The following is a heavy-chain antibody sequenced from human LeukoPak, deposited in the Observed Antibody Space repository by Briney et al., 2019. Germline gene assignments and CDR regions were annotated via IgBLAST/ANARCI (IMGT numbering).Heavy chain of an antibody. Sequence: ASVTVSCKASGYTFTSYAMHWVRQAPGQRLEWMGWINAGNGNTKYSQKFQGRVTITRDTSASTAYMELSSLRSEDTAVYYCAREMPAAGPAIDYWGQGTLVTVSS. CDR1: GYTFTSYA. V-gene: IGHV1-3*01. CDR2: INAGNGNT. D-gene: IGHD6-13*01. CDR3: AREMPAAGPAIDY. J-gene: IGHJ4*02.